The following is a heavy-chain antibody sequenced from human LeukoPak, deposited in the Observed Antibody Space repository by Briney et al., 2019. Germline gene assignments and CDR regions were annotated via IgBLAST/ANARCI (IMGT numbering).Heavy chain of an antibody. D-gene: IGHD3-9*01. J-gene: IGHJ6*02. Sequence: ASETLSLTCAVYGGSFSGYYWSWIRQPPGKGLEWIGEINHSGSTSYNPSLKSRVTISVDTSKNQFSLKLSSVTAADTAVYYCARLRYFDSLSYYYYGMDVWGQGTTVTVSS. V-gene: IGHV4-34*01. CDR2: INHSGST. CDR3: ARLRYFDSLSYYYYGMDV. CDR1: GGSFSGYY.